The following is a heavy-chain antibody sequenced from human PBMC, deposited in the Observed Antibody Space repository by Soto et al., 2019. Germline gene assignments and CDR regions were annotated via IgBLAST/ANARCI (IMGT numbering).Heavy chain of an antibody. CDR1: GGSVSSNSYS. D-gene: IGHD2-21*01. CDR2: IYSSENT. V-gene: IGHV4-39*01. Sequence: SETLSLTCTVSGGSVSSNSYSWGWIRQSPGKGLEWIGTIYSSENTHYNPSLLSRVTISVDTSMNEFSLRAEDMAVYYCARRIPFGYGMDVWGQGTTVTVSS. J-gene: IGHJ6*02. CDR3: ARRIPFGYGMDV.